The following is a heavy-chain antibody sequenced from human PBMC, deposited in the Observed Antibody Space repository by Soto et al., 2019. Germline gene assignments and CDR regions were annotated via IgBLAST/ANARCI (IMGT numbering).Heavy chain of an antibody. CDR1: GYTFTSYG. J-gene: IGHJ4*02. CDR3: ARAPYRIAVAGPPDY. V-gene: IGHV1-18*01. CDR2: ISAYNGNT. Sequence: QVQLVQSGAEVKKPGASVKVSCKASGYTFTSYGISWVRQAPGQGLEWMGWISAYNGNTNYAQKLQGRVTMTTDTSTSKAYMELRGLRTDDTAVYYCARAPYRIAVAGPPDYWGQGTLVTVSS. D-gene: IGHD6-19*01.